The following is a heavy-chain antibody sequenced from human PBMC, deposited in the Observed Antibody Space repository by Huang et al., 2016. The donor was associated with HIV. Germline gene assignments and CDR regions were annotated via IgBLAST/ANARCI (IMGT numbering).Heavy chain of an antibody. V-gene: IGHV4-34*02. CDR3: ARGYNYYVSDDLGVYYFDS. CDR1: GVAFRGSS. D-gene: IGHD3-10*02. J-gene: IGHJ4*02. CDR2: INHDGKI. Sequence: QVRLQQWGAGLLKPSETLSLTCAVYGVAFRGSSWTWLRQFPEKGLEWIGEINHDGKINNHPALSVRVTTSADATKIELSLHLTSVTAADTALDFCARGYNYYVSDDLGVYYFDSWGQGSQVTVSP.